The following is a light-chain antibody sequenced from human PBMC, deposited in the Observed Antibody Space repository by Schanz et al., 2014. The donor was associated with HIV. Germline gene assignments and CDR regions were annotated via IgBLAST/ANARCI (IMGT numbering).Light chain of an antibody. Sequence: QSALTQPRSVSGSPGQSVTISCIGTSSDVGGYNYVSWYQQHPGKAPKLMIYDVFNRPSGVSSRFSGSKSGNTASLTISGLQAEDEADYYCSSYTSSSTLVFGGGTELTVL. CDR1: SSDVGGYNY. V-gene: IGLV2-14*01. J-gene: IGLJ2*01. CDR2: DVF. CDR3: SSYTSSSTLV.